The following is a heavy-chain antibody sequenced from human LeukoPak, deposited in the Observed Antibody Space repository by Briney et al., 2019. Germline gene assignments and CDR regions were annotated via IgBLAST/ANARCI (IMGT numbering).Heavy chain of an antibody. D-gene: IGHD6-19*01. CDR2: IRYDGSDK. J-gene: IGHJ4*02. Sequence: PGGSLRLSCAASGFTFGGSGMHWVRQAPGKGLEWVAFIRYDGSDKHYADSVKGRFTIPRDNSKNTLYLQMNSLRAEDTAVYYCAKSIPTIAVAVSTRQWGQGTLVTVSS. CDR3: AKSIPTIAVAVSTRQ. V-gene: IGHV3-30*02. CDR1: GFTFGGSG.